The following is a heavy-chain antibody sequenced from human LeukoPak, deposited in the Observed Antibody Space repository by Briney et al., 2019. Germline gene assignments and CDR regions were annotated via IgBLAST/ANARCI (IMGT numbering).Heavy chain of an antibody. CDR2: INHSGST. CDR1: GGSFSGYY. Sequence: SETLSLTCAVYGGSFSGYYWSWIRQPPGKGLEWIGEINHSGSTNYNPSLKSRVTISVDTSKNQFSLKLSSVTAADTAVYYCARGPVPLWGQGTMVTVSS. D-gene: IGHD2-2*01. CDR3: ARGPVPL. V-gene: IGHV4-34*01. J-gene: IGHJ3*01.